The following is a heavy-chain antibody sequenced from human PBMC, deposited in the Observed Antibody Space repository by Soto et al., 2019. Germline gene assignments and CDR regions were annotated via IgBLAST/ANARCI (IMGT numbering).Heavy chain of an antibody. Sequence: QVQLQESGPGLVKPSQTLSLTCTVSGGSISSGGYYWSWIRQHPGKGLEWIGYIYYSGSTYYNPSLKSRGTISVDTSKNRFPLKLSSVTAADTAVYYCAREGGRYYDFWSGLYSRGGGVFDYWGQGTLVTVSS. J-gene: IGHJ4*02. D-gene: IGHD3-3*01. CDR2: IYYSGST. CDR1: GGSISSGGYY. CDR3: AREGGRYYDFWSGLYSRGGGVFDY. V-gene: IGHV4-31*03.